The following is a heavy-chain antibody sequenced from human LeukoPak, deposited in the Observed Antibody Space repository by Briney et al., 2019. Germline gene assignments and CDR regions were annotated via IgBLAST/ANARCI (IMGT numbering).Heavy chain of an antibody. V-gene: IGHV4-59*08. D-gene: IGHD3-10*01. CDR2: ISYSGST. Sequence: TSETLSLTCAVYGGSFSGYYWSWIRQPPGKGLEWIGYISYSGSTNYNPSLKSRVTISADTSKNQVSLTLSSVTAADTAVYYCARHPELYFFDYWGQGTLVTVSS. CDR3: ARHPELYFFDY. CDR1: GGSFSGYY. J-gene: IGHJ4*02.